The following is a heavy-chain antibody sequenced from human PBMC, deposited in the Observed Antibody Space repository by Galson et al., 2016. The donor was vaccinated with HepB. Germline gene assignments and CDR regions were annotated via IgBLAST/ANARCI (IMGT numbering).Heavy chain of an antibody. D-gene: IGHD2-15*01. CDR3: ARAPGCSGGSCYAFDY. Sequence: SETLSLTCAAYGGSFSGYYWSWIRQPPGKGLEWIGEINHGGSTNYNPSLKSRVTISVDTSKNQFSLKLTSVTAADTAVYYCARAPGCSGGSCYAFDYWGQGTLVTVSS. J-gene: IGHJ4*02. CDR1: GGSFSGYY. CDR2: INHGGST. V-gene: IGHV4-34*01.